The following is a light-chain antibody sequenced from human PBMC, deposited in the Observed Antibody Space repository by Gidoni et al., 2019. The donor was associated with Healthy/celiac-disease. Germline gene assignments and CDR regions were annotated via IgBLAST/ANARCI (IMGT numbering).Light chain of an antibody. CDR3: MQALQTRFT. V-gene: IGKV2-28*01. CDR1: QSLLHSNGYNY. Sequence: IVMTQSPLSLPVTPGEPASISCRSSQSLLHSNGYNYLDWYLQKPGQSPQLLIYLGSNRASGVPDRFSGSGSGTDFTLKISRVEAEDVGVDYCMQALQTRFTCGPGTKVDIK. J-gene: IGKJ3*01. CDR2: LGS.